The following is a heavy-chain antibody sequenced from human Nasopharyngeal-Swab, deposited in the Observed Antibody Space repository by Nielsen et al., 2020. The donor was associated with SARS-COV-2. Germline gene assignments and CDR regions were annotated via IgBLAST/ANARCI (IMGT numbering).Heavy chain of an antibody. J-gene: IGHJ4*02. V-gene: IGHV3-21*01. CDR3: ARDLSGYWVSFDY. CDR2: ISSSRSYI. D-gene: IGHD5-12*01. Sequence: WVRQPPGKGLEGVSSISSSRSYIYYADSVKGRFTISRDNAKNSLYLQMNSLRAEDTAVYYCARDLSGYWVSFDYWGQGTLVTVSS.